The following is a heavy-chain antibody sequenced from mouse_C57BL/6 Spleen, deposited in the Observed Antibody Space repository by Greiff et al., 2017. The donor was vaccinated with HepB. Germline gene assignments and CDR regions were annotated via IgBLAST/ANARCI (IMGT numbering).Heavy chain of an antibody. Sequence: QVQLQQSGAELAKPGASVKLSCKASGYTFTSYWMHWVKQRPGQGLEWIGYINPSSGYTKYNQKFKDKATLTADNSSSTAYMQLSNLTYEDSAVYYCARQTAGFDYWGKGSTLTV. V-gene: IGHV1-7*01. CDR3: ARQTAGFDY. CDR2: INPSSGYT. J-gene: IGHJ2*01. D-gene: IGHD1-2*01. CDR1: GYTFTSYW.